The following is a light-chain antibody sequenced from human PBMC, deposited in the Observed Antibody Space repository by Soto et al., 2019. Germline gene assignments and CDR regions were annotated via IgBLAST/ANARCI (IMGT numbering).Light chain of an antibody. J-gene: IGKJ5*01. CDR1: KVVTKN. V-gene: IGKV3-15*01. CDR3: QQYNNWPFS. CDR2: DVS. Sequence: TKSAVTLSVSPTERATLSCRAGKVVTKNFAWYQQKSGQSPRLLIYDVSIRATGVPARFSGTGSETDFTLTISGLQSEDSAVYCCQQYNNWPFSFGQGTILEI.